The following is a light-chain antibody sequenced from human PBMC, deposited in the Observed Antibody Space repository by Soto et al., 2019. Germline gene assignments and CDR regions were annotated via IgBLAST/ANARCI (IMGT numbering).Light chain of an antibody. Sequence: QSALTQPASVSGSPGQSITISGTGTSSDVGGYNYVSWYQQHPGKAPKLMIYDVSNRPSGVSNRFSGSKSGNTASLTISGLQAEDEADYYCSSYTSSSTVFGTGTKVTVL. CDR3: SSYTSSSTV. CDR2: DVS. CDR1: SSDVGGYNY. J-gene: IGLJ1*01. V-gene: IGLV2-14*01.